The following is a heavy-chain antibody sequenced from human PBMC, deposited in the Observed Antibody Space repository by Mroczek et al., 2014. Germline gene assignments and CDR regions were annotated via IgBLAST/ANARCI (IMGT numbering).Heavy chain of an antibody. V-gene: IGHV3-33*01. Sequence: QVQLVQSGGGVVQPGRSLRLSCAASGFTFSSYGMHWVRQAPGKGLEWVAVIWYDGSNKYYADSVKGRFTISRDNSKNTLYLQMNSLRAEDTAVYYCARARLYSSSWYFDYWGQGTLVTVSS. J-gene: IGHJ4*02. D-gene: IGHD6-13*01. CDR3: ARARLYSSSWYFDY. CDR1: GFTFSSYG. CDR2: IWYDGSNK.